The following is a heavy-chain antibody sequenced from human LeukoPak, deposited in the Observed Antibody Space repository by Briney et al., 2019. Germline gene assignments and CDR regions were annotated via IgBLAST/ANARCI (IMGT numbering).Heavy chain of an antibody. Sequence: GGSLRLSCAASGFTFSSYDMHWVRQATGKGLEWVSAIGTAGDTYYPGSVKGRFTISRDNAKNSLYLQMNSLRAEDTAVYYCARDLGIEWLMDAFDIWGQGTMVTVSS. CDR2: IGTAGDT. CDR1: GFTFSSYD. J-gene: IGHJ3*02. D-gene: IGHD3-16*01. V-gene: IGHV3-13*01. CDR3: ARDLGIEWLMDAFDI.